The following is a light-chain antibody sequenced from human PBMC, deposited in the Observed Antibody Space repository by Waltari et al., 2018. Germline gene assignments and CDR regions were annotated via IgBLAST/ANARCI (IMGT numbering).Light chain of an antibody. J-gene: IGLJ2*01. Sequence: QLVLTQSPSASASLGASVKLTCTLSSGHSNFAIAWHHQQPEKGPRYLMKLRSDGSHSKGDGIPDRFSGSSSGAERYLTISSLQSEDEADYYCQTWGTGIQVFGGGTKLTVL. V-gene: IGLV4-69*01. CDR2: LRSDGSH. CDR1: SGHSNFA. CDR3: QTWGTGIQV.